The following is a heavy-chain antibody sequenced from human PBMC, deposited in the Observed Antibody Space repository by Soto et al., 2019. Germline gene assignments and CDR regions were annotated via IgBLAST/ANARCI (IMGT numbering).Heavy chain of an antibody. CDR1: GFPLSNYT. D-gene: IGHD2-15*01. CDR2: VSTSGYRI. CDR3: ASWREGYYCLNF. V-gene: IGHV3-21*01. Sequence: GGSLRLSCAVSGFPLSNYTMTWVRHSPRKGLEWVASVSTSGYRIFYADSVEGRFTISRDNAKNTLYLQLTSLTADDTGVYYCASWREGYYCLNFWGQGALVTVSS. J-gene: IGHJ4*02.